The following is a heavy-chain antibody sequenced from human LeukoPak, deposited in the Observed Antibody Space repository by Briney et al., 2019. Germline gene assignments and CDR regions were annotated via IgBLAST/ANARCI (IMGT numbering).Heavy chain of an antibody. J-gene: IGHJ4*02. V-gene: IGHV4-31*03. D-gene: IGHD1-1*01. CDR1: GGSITSGGYF. Sequence: SETLSLTCTVSGGSITSGGYFWRWVRQHPGKGLEWIGYIYHSGSTYYNPSLKSRVTISVDTSKNQFSLRLTSVTAADTAIYYCARDYQTGPFDYWGQGTLVTVSS. CDR2: IYHSGST. CDR3: ARDYQTGPFDY.